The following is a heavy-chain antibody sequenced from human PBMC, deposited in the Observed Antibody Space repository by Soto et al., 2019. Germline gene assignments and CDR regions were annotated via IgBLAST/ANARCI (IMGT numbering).Heavy chain of an antibody. CDR3: AKLGGYYQALAT. CDR2: VYYAGTT. D-gene: IGHD3-22*01. J-gene: IGHJ5*02. V-gene: IGHV4-59*08. Sequence: SETLSLTCSVSGGSISPNYWNWIRQSPGKGLEWIGYVYYAGTTTYNPSLKSRVTISVDMSRNQVSLKLTSVTAADTAVYYCAKLGGYYQALATWGQGTLVTVSS. CDR1: GGSISPNY.